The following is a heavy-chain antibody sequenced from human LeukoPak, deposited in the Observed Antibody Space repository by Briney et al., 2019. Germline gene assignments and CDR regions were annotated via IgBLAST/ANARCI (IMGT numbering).Heavy chain of an antibody. V-gene: IGHV1-18*01. D-gene: IGHD3-22*01. CDR2: ISAYNGNT. CDR3: ARAHGYDSSGYSEAYFDY. Sequence: ASVKVSCKASGYTFTSYGISWVRQAPGQGLEWMGWISAYNGNTNYAQKLQGRVTMTTDTSTSTAHMELRSLRSGDTAVYYCARAHGYDSSGYSEAYFDYWGQGTLVTVSS. CDR1: GYTFTSYG. J-gene: IGHJ4*02.